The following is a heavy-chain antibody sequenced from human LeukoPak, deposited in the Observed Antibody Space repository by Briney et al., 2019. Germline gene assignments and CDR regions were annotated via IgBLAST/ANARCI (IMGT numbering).Heavy chain of an antibody. CDR3: AREQTGDQNFDY. CDR1: GDSVSSNTAA. Sequence: SQTLSLTCAISGDSVSSNTAASNWIRQSPSRGLEWLGRTYYRSKWYNNYAVSVKSRISINPDTSKNQFSLQLKSVTPEDTAVYYCAREQTGDQNFDYWGQGTLVTVSS. V-gene: IGHV6-1*01. CDR2: TYYRSKWYN. D-gene: IGHD7-27*01. J-gene: IGHJ4*02.